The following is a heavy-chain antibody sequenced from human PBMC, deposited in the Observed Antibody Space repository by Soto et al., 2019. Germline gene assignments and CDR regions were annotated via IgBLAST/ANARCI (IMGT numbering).Heavy chain of an antibody. V-gene: IGHV3-30-3*01. J-gene: IGHJ4*02. CDR3: ANFDAV. Sequence: QVQLVESGGGVAQPGRSLRLSCAASGFTFSYYDMRWVRQVPGKGLEWVALLSSDSTNKYYADSVKGRFTISRDNSKNTLYLQMNSLRPEDTAVYYWANFDAVGGQGTLVTVSP. CDR2: LSSDSTNK. D-gene: IGHD3-9*01. CDR1: GFTFSYYD.